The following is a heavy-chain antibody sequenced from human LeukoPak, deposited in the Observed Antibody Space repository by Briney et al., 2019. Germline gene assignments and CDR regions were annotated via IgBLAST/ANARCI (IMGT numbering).Heavy chain of an antibody. CDR1: GFTFSSYS. Sequence: PGGSLRLSCAASGFTFSSYSMNWVRQAPGKGLEWVSSISSSSSYIYYADSVKGRFTISRGNAKNSLYLQMNSLRAEDTAVYYCARVDAMVTGGAFDIWGQGTMVTVSS. D-gene: IGHD5-18*01. J-gene: IGHJ3*02. V-gene: IGHV3-21*01. CDR3: ARVDAMVTGGAFDI. CDR2: ISSSSSYI.